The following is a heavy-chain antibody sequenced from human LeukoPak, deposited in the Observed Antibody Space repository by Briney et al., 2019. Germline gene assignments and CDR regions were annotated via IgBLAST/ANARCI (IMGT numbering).Heavy chain of an antibody. J-gene: IGHJ6*02. V-gene: IGHV3-33*01. CDR1: GFILNDYG. Sequence: GGSLRLSCAASGFILNDYGMHWVRQAPGKGLEWVADIWFDKNQHFADSVKGRFAISRDNSKNTVYLQINSLRAEDTAVYYCARDRHCVNGVCHSPPGMDVWGQGTTDTVSS. CDR2: IWFDKNQ. D-gene: IGHD2-8*01. CDR3: ARDRHCVNGVCHSPPGMDV.